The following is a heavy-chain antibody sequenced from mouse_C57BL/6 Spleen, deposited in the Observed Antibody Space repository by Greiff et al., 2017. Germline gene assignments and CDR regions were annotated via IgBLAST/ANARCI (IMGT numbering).Heavy chain of an antibody. D-gene: IGHD1-1*01. CDR1: GFTFSDYG. Sequence: EVKLMESGGGLVKPGGSLKLSCAASGFTFSDYGMHWVRQAPEKGLEWVAYISSGSSTIYYADTVKGRFTISRDNAKNTLFLQMTSLRSEDTAMYYCARGGVAGMDYWGQGTSVTVSS. V-gene: IGHV5-17*01. CDR3: ARGGVAGMDY. CDR2: ISSGSSTI. J-gene: IGHJ4*01.